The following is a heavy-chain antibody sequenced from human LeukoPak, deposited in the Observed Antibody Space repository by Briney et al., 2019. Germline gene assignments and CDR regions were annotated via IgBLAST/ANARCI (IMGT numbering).Heavy chain of an antibody. Sequence: SETLSLTCTVSGGSISSYYWSWIRQPPGKGLEWIGYIYYSGGTNYNPSLKSRVTISVDTSKNQFSLKLSSVTAADTAVYYCASDRGYSSSSNFLDYWGQGTLVTVSS. J-gene: IGHJ4*02. CDR2: IYYSGGT. CDR1: GGSISSYY. V-gene: IGHV4-59*01. CDR3: ASDRGYSSSSNFLDY. D-gene: IGHD6-6*01.